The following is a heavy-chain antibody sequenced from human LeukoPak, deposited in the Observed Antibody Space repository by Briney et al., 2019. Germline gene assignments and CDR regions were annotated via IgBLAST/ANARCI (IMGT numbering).Heavy chain of an antibody. Sequence: SGPTLVNPTQTPTLTCTFSGFSLSTHGVGVGWIRQPPGKALEWLALIYWDDGERYSPSLRSRLTITKDTSKNQVVLIMTNMDPVDTATYYCAHRHDVRGVVVTFDSWGQGTLVTVSS. D-gene: IGHD3-10*02. J-gene: IGHJ4*02. CDR1: GFSLSTHGVG. V-gene: IGHV2-5*02. CDR3: AHRHDVRGVVVTFDS. CDR2: IYWDDGE.